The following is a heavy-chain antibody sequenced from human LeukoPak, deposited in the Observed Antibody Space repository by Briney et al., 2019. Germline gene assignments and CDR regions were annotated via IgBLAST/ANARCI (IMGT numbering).Heavy chain of an antibody. V-gene: IGHV1-18*01. CDR1: GYTFTSYG. Sequence: ASVKVSCKASGYTFTSYGISWVRQAPGQGPEWMGWISTYNGDTNYAQKLQGRVTMTTDTSTGTAYMELRSLRSDDTAVYYCARDLVSGSNWFDPWGQGTLVTVSS. D-gene: IGHD5-12*01. CDR2: ISTYNGDT. CDR3: ARDLVSGSNWFDP. J-gene: IGHJ5*02.